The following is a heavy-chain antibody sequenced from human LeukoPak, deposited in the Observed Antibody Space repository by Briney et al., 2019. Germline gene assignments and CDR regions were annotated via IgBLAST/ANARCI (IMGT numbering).Heavy chain of an antibody. CDR2: ISWNGGRT. V-gene: IGHV3-43D*03. CDR1: GFTIDDYA. J-gene: IGHJ4*02. D-gene: IGHD5/OR15-5a*01. CDR3: AKGTAIVSTSAPFDY. Sequence: GGSLRLSCAASGFTIDDYAMHWVRQAPGKGLEWVSLISWNGGRTYYADSVKGRFTISRDNSKNSLYLQMNSLGVEDTALYYCAKGTAIVSTSAPFDYWGQGTLVTVSS.